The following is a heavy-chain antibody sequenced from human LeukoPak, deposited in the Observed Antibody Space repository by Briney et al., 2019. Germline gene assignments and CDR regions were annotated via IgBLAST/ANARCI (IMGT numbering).Heavy chain of an antibody. V-gene: IGHV3-23*01. Sequence: GGSLRLSCAASGFTFSSFAMSWVRQAPGEGLEWVSAMSGSGGMTYSADSVKGRFTISRDNSKDTLYLQMNSLRVEDTAIYYCAKGPFFYYDASGYNYFDSWGQGTLVTVSS. CDR3: AKGPFFYYDASGYNYFDS. CDR2: MSGSGGMT. D-gene: IGHD3-22*01. CDR1: GFTFSSFA. J-gene: IGHJ4*02.